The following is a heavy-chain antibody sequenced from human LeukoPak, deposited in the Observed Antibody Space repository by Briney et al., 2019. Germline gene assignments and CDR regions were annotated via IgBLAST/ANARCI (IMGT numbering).Heavy chain of an antibody. Sequence: ASVKVSCKASGYTFTSNSMHWVRQAPGQRIEWMGWINGGNGNTKYSQNFQGRVTITRDTSASTAYMELSSLRSEDTAVYYCARDGIDILTGPLNSWGQGTLVTVSS. V-gene: IGHV1-3*01. D-gene: IGHD3-9*01. J-gene: IGHJ4*02. CDR3: ARDGIDILTGPLNS. CDR2: INGGNGNT. CDR1: GYTFTSNS.